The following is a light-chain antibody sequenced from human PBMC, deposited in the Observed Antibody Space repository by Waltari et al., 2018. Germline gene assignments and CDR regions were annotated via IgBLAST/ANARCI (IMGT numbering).Light chain of an antibody. J-gene: IGLJ3*02. CDR2: EVT. V-gene: IGLV2-23*02. CDR3: CSSTYNTLWV. Sequence: QSALTQPTSVSGSPGQSITISCTGTSSAVGNSYRVSCYQQHQGKAPKLMIYEVTKRPSGVSLRVSGSKSAKTASLTMSGLQNEDEADYYCCSSTYNTLWVFGGGTKLTVL. CDR1: SSAVGNSYR.